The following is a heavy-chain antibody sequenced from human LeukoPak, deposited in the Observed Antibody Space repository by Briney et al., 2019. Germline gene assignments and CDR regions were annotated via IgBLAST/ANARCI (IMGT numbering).Heavy chain of an antibody. Sequence: PGGSLRLSCAASGFTFSSYGMHWVRQAPGKGLEWVAFIRYDGSNKYYADSVKGRFTISRDNSKNTLYLQRNSLRAEDTAVYYCAKDLYTEFDYWGQGTLVTASS. J-gene: IGHJ4*02. CDR1: GFTFSSYG. CDR3: AKDLYTEFDY. V-gene: IGHV3-30*02. CDR2: IRYDGSNK. D-gene: IGHD4-11*01.